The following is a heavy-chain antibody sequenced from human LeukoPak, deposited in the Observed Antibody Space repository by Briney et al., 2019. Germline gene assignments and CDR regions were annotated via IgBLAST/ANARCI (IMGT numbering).Heavy chain of an antibody. V-gene: IGHV4-39*01. Sequence: PSETLSLTCTVSGGSISSSSYYWGWIRQPPGKGLEWIGSIYYSGSTYYNPSLKSRVTISVDTSKNQFSLKLSSVTAADTAVYYCARRRIVGAKPAFDIWGQGTMVTVFS. D-gene: IGHD1-26*01. J-gene: IGHJ3*02. CDR3: ARRRIVGAKPAFDI. CDR1: GGSISSSSYY. CDR2: IYYSGST.